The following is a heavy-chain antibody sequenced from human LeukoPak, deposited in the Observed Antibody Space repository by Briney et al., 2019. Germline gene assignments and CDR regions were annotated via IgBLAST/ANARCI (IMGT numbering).Heavy chain of an antibody. CDR1: GGAISSYY. V-gene: IGHV4-59*01. J-gene: IGHJ4*02. Sequence: SETLSLTCTVSGGAISSYYWSWIRQPPGKGLEGIGDIYYSGSTNYNPSLKSRVTISVDTSKNQFSLKLSSVTAADTAVYYCARTYGSGSYYFDYWGQGTLVTVSS. D-gene: IGHD3-10*01. CDR2: IYYSGST. CDR3: ARTYGSGSYYFDY.